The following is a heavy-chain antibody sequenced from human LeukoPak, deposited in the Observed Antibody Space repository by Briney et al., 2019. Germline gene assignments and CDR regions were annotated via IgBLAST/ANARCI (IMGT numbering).Heavy chain of an antibody. CDR1: GGSISNYY. J-gene: IGHJ4*02. CDR3: ARRLPAGYFDY. Sequence: PSETLSLTCTVSGGSISNYYWSWIRQPPGKGLEWIGDIHYSGSTNYNPSLKSRVTISVDTSKNQFSLKLSSVSAADTAVYSCARRLPAGYFDYWGQGTLVTVPS. V-gene: IGHV4-59*01. CDR2: IHYSGST. D-gene: IGHD2-2*01.